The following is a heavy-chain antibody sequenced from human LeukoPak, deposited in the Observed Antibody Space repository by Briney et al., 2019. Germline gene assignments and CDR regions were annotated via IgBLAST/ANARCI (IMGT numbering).Heavy chain of an antibody. D-gene: IGHD3-22*01. CDR1: GFTVSRNY. V-gene: IGHV3-66*01. CDR3: ARLDDSSGYYNFDY. J-gene: IGHJ4*02. CDR2: LYPGGDT. Sequence: GGSLRLSCAVSGFTVSRNYMTWVRQAPGKGPEWLSVLYPGGDTYYLDSVKGRFSISRDNSKNTLYLQMNSLRAEDTAVYYCARLDDSSGYYNFDYWGQGTLVTVSS.